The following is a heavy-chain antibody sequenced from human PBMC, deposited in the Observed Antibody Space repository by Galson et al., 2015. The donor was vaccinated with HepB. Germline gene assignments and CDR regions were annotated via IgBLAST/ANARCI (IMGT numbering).Heavy chain of an antibody. V-gene: IGHV1-2*02. J-gene: IGHJ4*02. CDR1: GYTFTGYY. CDR2: INPNSGGT. D-gene: IGHD2-2*01. Sequence: SVKVSCKASGYTFTGYYMHWVRQAPGQGLEWMGWINPNSGGTNYAQKFQGRVTMTRDTSISTAYMELSRLRSDDTAVYYCARLSVRYCSSTSCYGGQDWGQGTLVTVSS. CDR3: ARLSVRYCSSTSCYGGQD.